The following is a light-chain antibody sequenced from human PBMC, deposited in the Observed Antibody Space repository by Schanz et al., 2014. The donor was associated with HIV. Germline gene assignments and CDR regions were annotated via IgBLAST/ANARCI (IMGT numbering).Light chain of an antibody. J-gene: IGLJ3*02. V-gene: IGLV2-23*01. CDR2: EAD. Sequence: QSDLTQPASVSGSPGQSVTISCSGTNSDIGSYNLVSWYQYHPGKAPKLMIYEADKRPSGVSPRFSGSRSGNTASLTISGLQADDEADYYCSSYAGSSTVVFGGGTKLTVL. CDR3: SSYAGSSTVV. CDR1: NSDIGSYNL.